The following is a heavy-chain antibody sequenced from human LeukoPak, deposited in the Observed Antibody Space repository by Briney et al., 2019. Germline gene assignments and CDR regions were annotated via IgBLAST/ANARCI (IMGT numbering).Heavy chain of an antibody. D-gene: IGHD2-21*02. Sequence: PGGSLRLSCAASGFTFSNYWMSWVRQAPGKGLEWVANIKQDGSEKYYVDSVKGRFTISRDNAKNSLYLQTNSLRAEDTAVYYCARRYCGGDCYSPYFDYWGQGTLVTVSS. V-gene: IGHV3-7*01. J-gene: IGHJ4*02. CDR1: GFTFSNYW. CDR2: IKQDGSEK. CDR3: ARRYCGGDCYSPYFDY.